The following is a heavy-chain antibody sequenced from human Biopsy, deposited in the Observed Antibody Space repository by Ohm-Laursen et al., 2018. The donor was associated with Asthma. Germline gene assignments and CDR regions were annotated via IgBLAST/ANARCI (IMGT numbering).Heavy chain of an antibody. V-gene: IGHV3-30*18. CDR2: VSYDGGVA. D-gene: IGHD3-3*01. J-gene: IGHJ4*02. CDR3: AKGRGYSDLTDFDH. Sequence: SLRLSCSASGFVFRSHAMHWVRQAPGKGLEWVAVVSYDGGVAHYADSMKGRFTISRDNAKSTLYLQMNRLRTDDTAVYYCAKGRGYSDLTDFDHWGQGTLVTVSS. CDR1: GFVFRSHA.